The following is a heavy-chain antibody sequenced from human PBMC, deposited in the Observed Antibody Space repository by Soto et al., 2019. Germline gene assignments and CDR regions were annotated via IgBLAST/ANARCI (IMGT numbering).Heavy chain of an antibody. CDR3: ARDLKGSCYDY. Sequence: GASVKVSCKAAGYTFTNYGISWVRQAPGQGLEWMGRIVTYNGNTKSTQKLQGRVTMTTDTSTSTVYMELSSLRSEDTAVYYCARDLKGSCYDYWGQGTLVTVSS. J-gene: IGHJ4*02. CDR2: IVTYNGNT. V-gene: IGHV1-18*01. CDR1: GYTFTNYG. D-gene: IGHD2-15*01.